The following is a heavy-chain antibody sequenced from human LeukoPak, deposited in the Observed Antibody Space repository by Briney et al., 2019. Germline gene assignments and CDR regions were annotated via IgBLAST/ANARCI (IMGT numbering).Heavy chain of an antibody. Sequence: PSETLSLSCAVYGGSFSGYYWSWIRQPPGKGLEWIGEINHSGSTNYNPSLKSRVTISVDTSKNQFSLKLSSVTAADTAVYYCARSQLNGYYYYGMDVWGQGTTVTVSS. CDR2: INHSGST. CDR1: GGSFSGYY. CDR3: ARSQLNGYYYYGMDV. J-gene: IGHJ6*02. V-gene: IGHV4-34*01. D-gene: IGHD2-8*01.